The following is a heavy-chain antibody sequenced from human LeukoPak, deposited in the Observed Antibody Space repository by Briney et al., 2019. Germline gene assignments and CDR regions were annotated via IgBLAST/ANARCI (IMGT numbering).Heavy chain of an antibody. CDR3: ARGGDPQYYYFGMDV. Sequence: SETLSLTCTVSGGSISSYFWSWIRQPPGKGLEWIGYIHYSGSTNYNPSLKSRVTISGDTSKNQFSLRLSSVTAADTAVYYCARGGDPQYYYFGMDVWGQGTTVTVSS. CDR1: GGSISSYF. J-gene: IGHJ6*02. CDR2: IHYSGST. V-gene: IGHV4-59*01. D-gene: IGHD2-21*02.